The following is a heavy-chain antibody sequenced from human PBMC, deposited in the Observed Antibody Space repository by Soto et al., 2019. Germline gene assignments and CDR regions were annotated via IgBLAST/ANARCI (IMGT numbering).Heavy chain of an antibody. CDR3: ARLLYMSTINYYYAMDV. CDR2: IYKSATT. D-gene: IGHD2-2*01. V-gene: IGHV4-30-4*01. Sequence: SETLSLTCSVSGDSISNLDYFWAWIRQPPGQALEYIGYIYKSATTYYNPSFESRVAISVDTSKNQFSLNVTSVTAADTAVYLCARLLYMSTINYYYAMDVWGQGTTVIVSS. CDR1: GDSISNLDYF. J-gene: IGHJ6*02.